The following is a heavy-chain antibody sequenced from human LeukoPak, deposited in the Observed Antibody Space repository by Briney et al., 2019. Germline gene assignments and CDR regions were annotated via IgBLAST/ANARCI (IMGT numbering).Heavy chain of an antibody. V-gene: IGHV4-4*07. J-gene: IGHJ3*02. D-gene: IGHD3-10*01. Sequence: SETLSLTCTVSGGSISSYYWSWIRQPAGKGLEWIGRIYTSGSTTYNPSLKSRVTMSVDTSKNQFSLKLSSVTAADTAVYYCARDPGHYGSGARGAFDIWGQGTMVTVSS. CDR1: GGSISSYY. CDR3: ARDPGHYGSGARGAFDI. CDR2: IYTSGST.